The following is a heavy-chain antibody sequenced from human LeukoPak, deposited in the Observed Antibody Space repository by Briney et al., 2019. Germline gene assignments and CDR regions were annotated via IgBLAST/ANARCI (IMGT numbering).Heavy chain of an antibody. D-gene: IGHD3-10*01. J-gene: IGHJ4*02. CDR3: ASFGSGNYRTPHHFDF. CDR2: IYYSGST. Sequence: SETLSLTCTVSGASITTDSYYWGWIRQPPGKGLEWIGSIYYSGSTYYNPSLDSRVTISGDTSRNHLSLRLTSVTAADTAVYYCASFGSGNYRTPHHFDFWGQGTLVTVSS. CDR1: GASITTDSYY. V-gene: IGHV4-39*02.